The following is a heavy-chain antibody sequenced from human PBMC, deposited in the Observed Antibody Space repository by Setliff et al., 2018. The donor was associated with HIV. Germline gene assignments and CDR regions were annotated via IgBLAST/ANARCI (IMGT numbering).Heavy chain of an antibody. CDR3: ARAVIRREDRGMWTKLWSAPNHMDV. J-gene: IGHJ6*03. D-gene: IGHD3-10*01. CDR2: IHYGGGT. CDR1: GGSTSNYY. Sequence: SETLSLTCSISGGSTSNYYWVWIRQSPGKGLEWIGHIHYGGGTYYNPSLESRVSISRDTSKNQFSLNLRDVTAGDTALYYCARAVIRREDRGMWTKLWSAPNHMDVWGKGITVTVSS. V-gene: IGHV4-59*01.